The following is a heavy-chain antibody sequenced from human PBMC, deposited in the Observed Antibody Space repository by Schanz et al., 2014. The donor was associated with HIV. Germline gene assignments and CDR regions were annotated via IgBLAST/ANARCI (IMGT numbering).Heavy chain of an antibody. CDR2: INPNSGGT. V-gene: IGHV1-2*02. CDR3: ARVGRAYYYDSSGGIDY. Sequence: QVRLVQSGAEVKKPGGSVKVSCKASGYTFTGYYMHWVRQAPGQGLEWMGWINPNSGGTNYAQKFQGRVTMTRDTSISTAYMELSRLRSDDTAVYYCARVGRAYYYDSSGGIDYWGQGTLVTVSS. D-gene: IGHD3-22*01. J-gene: IGHJ4*02. CDR1: GYTFTGYY.